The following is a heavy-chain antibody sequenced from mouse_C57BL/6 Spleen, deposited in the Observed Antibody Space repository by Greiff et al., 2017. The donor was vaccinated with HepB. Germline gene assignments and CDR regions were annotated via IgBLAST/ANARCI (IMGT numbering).Heavy chain of an antibody. CDR2: ISDGGSYT. V-gene: IGHV5-4*01. Sequence: EVKLVESGGGLVKPGGSLKLSCAASGFTFSSYAMSWVRQTPEKRLEWVATISDGGSYTYYPDNVKGRFTISRDNAKNNLYLQMSHLKSEDTAMYYCARDGLLRHWYFDVWGTGTTVTVSS. CDR1: GFTFSSYA. D-gene: IGHD1-2*01. CDR3: ARDGLLRHWYFDV. J-gene: IGHJ1*03.